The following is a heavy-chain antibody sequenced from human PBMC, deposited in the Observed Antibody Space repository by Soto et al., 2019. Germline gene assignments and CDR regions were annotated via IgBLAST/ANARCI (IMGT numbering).Heavy chain of an antibody. CDR3: ARDSLSTPIYYYYFYMDV. Sequence: ASVKVSCKASGYTFSSHAISWVRQAPGQGLEWLGWISTYNGNTNYAQKLQGRVTMTTDTSTSTAYMELRSLRSDDTAVYYCARDSLSTPIYYYYFYMDVWGKGTTATVSS. CDR2: ISTYNGNT. V-gene: IGHV1-18*01. D-gene: IGHD3-16*02. CDR1: GYTFSSHA. J-gene: IGHJ6*03.